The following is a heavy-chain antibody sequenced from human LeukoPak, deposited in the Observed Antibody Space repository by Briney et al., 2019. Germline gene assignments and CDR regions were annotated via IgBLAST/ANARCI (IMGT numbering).Heavy chain of an antibody. D-gene: IGHD6-13*01. Sequence: GGSLRLSCAASGFTVSSNYMSWVRQAPGKGLEWVSVIYSGGSTYYADSVKGRFTISRDNSKNTLYLQMNSLRAEDTAVYYCARGRRYVGSSWRYYYGMDVWGQGTTVTVSS. CDR1: GFTVSSNY. CDR2: IYSGGST. V-gene: IGHV3-66*01. J-gene: IGHJ6*02. CDR3: ARGRRYVGSSWRYYYGMDV.